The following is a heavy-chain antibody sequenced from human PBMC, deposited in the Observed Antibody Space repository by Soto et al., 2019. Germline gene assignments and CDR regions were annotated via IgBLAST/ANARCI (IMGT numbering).Heavy chain of an antibody. J-gene: IGHJ4*02. CDR2: TSYDGRNE. CDR1: GFTFSSYG. V-gene: IGHV3-30*18. D-gene: IGHD3-22*01. CDR3: AKDTYYYDSSGYYVFDY. Sequence: QVQLVESGGGVVQPGRSLRLSCAASGFTFSSYGMHWVRQAPGKGLEWVAVTSYDGRNENYEDSVKGRFTISRDNPRNTLYLQMNSLRPEDTAVYYCAKDTYYYDSSGYYVFDYWGQGTLVTVSS.